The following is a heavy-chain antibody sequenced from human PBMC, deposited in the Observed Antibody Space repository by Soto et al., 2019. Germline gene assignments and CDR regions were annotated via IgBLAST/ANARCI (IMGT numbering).Heavy chain of an antibody. CDR1: GFTFSSYS. J-gene: IGHJ4*02. D-gene: IGHD1-26*01. CDR2: ISSSSSYI. Sequence: EVQLVESGGGLVKPGGSLRLSCAASGFTFSSYSMNWVRQAPGKGLEWVSSISSSSSYIYYADSLKGRFTISRDNAKNSLYLQMNSLRAEDTAVYYCARVPVGAAHFDYWGQGTLVTVSS. V-gene: IGHV3-21*01. CDR3: ARVPVGAAHFDY.